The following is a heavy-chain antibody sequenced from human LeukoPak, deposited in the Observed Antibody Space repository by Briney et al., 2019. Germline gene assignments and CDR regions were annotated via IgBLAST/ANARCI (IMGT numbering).Heavy chain of an antibody. CDR3: ARAYSSSWYWNWFDP. D-gene: IGHD6-13*01. J-gene: IGHJ5*02. Sequence: SETLSLTCTVSGGSMRGYYWSWIRQTPGGRLEWIGYFYYTGLTRSSPSLESRVTISVDTSKNQFSLKVSSVSAADTAVYYCARAYSSSWYWNWFDPWGQGTLVTVSS. CDR1: GGSMRGYY. V-gene: IGHV4-59*08. CDR2: FYYTGLT.